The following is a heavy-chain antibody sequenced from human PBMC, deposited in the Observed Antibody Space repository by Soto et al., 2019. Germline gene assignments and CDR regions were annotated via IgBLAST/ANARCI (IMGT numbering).Heavy chain of an antibody. V-gene: IGHV1-69*02. CDR2: IIPILGIA. D-gene: IGHD2-2*01. J-gene: IGHJ5*02. CDR1: GGTFSSYT. Sequence: ASVKVSCKASGGTFSSYTISWVRQAPGQGLEWMGRIIPILGIANYAQKFQGRVTITADKSTSTAYMELSSLRSEDTAVYYCARVDVVVPAAMDGWFGPWGQGTLVTVSS. CDR3: ARVDVVVPAAMDGWFGP.